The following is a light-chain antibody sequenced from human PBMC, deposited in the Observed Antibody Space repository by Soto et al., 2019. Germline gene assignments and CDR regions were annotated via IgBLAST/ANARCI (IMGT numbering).Light chain of an antibody. CDR3: QQHNSWPPYT. CDR1: QSVGSN. V-gene: IGKV3-15*01. Sequence: EIVMTQSPATLSVSPGERATLSCRASQSVGSNLAWYQQKPGQAPRLLIYGASTRATGIPARFSGSGSGTEFILPISSLQSEDFAAYYCQQHNSWPPYTFGQGTKLEIK. CDR2: GAS. J-gene: IGKJ2*01.